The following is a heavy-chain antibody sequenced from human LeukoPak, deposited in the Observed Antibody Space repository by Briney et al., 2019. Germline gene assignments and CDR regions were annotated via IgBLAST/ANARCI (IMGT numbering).Heavy chain of an antibody. D-gene: IGHD3-9*01. V-gene: IGHV3-53*05. CDR2: TYSGGRT. CDR1: GFTVSRNY. Sequence: GGSLRLSCAASGFTVSRNYMCWVRQAPGKGLEWVSVTYSGGRTYYADSVKGRFTISRDNSKNTLYLQMNSLRAEDTAVYYCAKEERNYDILTGYYLGDYYMDVWGKGTTVTISS. CDR3: AKEERNYDILTGYYLGDYYMDV. J-gene: IGHJ6*03.